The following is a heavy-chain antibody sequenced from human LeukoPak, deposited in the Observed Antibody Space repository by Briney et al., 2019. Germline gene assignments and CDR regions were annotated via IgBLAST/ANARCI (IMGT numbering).Heavy chain of an antibody. V-gene: IGHV4-30-4*01. J-gene: IGHJ4*02. CDR2: IYYSGST. D-gene: IGHD2-21*02. CDR3: ARHGSDWTFDF. CDR1: GGSISSGDYY. Sequence: SETLSLTCTVSGGSISSGDYYWSWIRQPPGKGLEWIGYIYYSGSTYYNPSLKSRVTISVDTSKNQFSLKLSSVTAADTAVYYCARHGSDWTFDFWGQGLLVSVSS.